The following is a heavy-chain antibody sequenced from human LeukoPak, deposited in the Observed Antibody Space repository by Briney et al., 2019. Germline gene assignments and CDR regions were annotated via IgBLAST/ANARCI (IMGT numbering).Heavy chain of an antibody. Sequence: PGGSLRLSCAASGFTFEDYGMSWVRQAPGKGLEWVSVIYSGGSTYYADSVKGRFTISRDNSKNTLYLQMNSLRAEDTAVYYCARDRWRRYCSGGSCYHYYYYMDVWGKGTTVTISS. D-gene: IGHD2-15*01. CDR1: GFTFEDYG. V-gene: IGHV3-66*01. J-gene: IGHJ6*03. CDR3: ARDRWRRYCSGGSCYHYYYYMDV. CDR2: IYSGGST.